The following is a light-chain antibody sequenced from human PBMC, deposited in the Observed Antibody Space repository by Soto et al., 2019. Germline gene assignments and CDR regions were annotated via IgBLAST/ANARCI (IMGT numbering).Light chain of an antibody. Sequence: EIVLTQSPGTLSLSPGERATLSCRASQSVSSNYLAWYQQKPGQAPRLLIYGASSRATGIPDRFSGSGSGIDFTLTISRLEPEDFAVYYCQQYGSSLFTFGPGTKVDIK. CDR1: QSVSSNY. V-gene: IGKV3-20*01. J-gene: IGKJ3*01. CDR3: QQYGSSLFT. CDR2: GAS.